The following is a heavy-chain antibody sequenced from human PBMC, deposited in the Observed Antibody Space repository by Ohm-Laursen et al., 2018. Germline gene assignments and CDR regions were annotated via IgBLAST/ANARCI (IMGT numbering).Heavy chain of an antibody. CDR3: ARGLDYDSSGCLDY. J-gene: IGHJ4*02. Sequence: GTLSLTCAVYGGSFSGYYWSWIRQPLGKGLEWIGEINHSGSTNYNPSLKSRVTISVDTSKNQFSLKLSSVTAADTAVYYCARGLDYDSSGCLDYWGQGTLVTVSS. CDR2: INHSGST. V-gene: IGHV4-34*01. CDR1: GGSFSGYY. D-gene: IGHD3-22*01.